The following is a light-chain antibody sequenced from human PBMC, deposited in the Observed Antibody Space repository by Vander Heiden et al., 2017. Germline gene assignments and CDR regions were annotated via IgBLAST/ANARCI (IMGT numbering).Light chain of an antibody. CDR3: QSYDSSLSVL. Sequence: QSVLTQPPSVSVAPGRRVTIPCTGSSSNIGAGYAVHWYQKLPGTAPKLLMYSNSHRPSGVPERFSGSKSGTSASLAIAGLQAEDEADYYCQSYDSSLSVLFGGGTKLTVL. V-gene: IGLV1-40*01. J-gene: IGLJ3*02. CDR2: SNS. CDR1: SSNIGAGYA.